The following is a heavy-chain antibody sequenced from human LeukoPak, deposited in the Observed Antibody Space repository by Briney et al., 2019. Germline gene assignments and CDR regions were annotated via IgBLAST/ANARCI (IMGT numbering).Heavy chain of an antibody. J-gene: IGHJ3*02. CDR2: INPNSGGT. Sequence: ASVKVSCKASGYTFTGYYMHWVRQAPGQGLEWMGRINPNSGGTNYAQKFQGRVTMTRDTPISTAYMELSRLRSDDTAVYYCADEVGATQAFDIWGQGTMVTVSS. CDR1: GYTFTGYY. V-gene: IGHV1-2*06. CDR3: ADEVGATQAFDI. D-gene: IGHD1-26*01.